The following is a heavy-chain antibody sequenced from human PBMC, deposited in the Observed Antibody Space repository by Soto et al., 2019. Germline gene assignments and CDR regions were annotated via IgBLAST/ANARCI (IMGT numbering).Heavy chain of an antibody. CDR1: GGSISKSY. CDR2: IYYSERT. CDR3: AGGVASSSWFYYFDY. Sequence: TETLSLTCTVSGGSISKSYWSWVRQPQGKGLGGVGYIYYSERTNYNPSLKSRVTISLDPSKSQFSLKLSSVTAADTAIYYCAGGVASSSWFYYFDYWGQGILVTVSS. D-gene: IGHD6-13*01. J-gene: IGHJ4*02. V-gene: IGHV4-59*01.